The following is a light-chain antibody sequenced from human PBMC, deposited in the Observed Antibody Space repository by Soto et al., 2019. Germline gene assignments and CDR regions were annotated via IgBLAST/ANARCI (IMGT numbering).Light chain of an antibody. CDR3: LQDYNYPWT. CDR1: QGIRND. J-gene: IGKJ1*01. Sequence: AIQMTQSPSSLSASVGDRVTITCRARQGIRNDLGWFQQKPGTAPKLLISAASSLQSEVPSRFSGSGSGTDFTLTISSLQPEDVATYYCLQDYNYPWTFGQGTKVEMK. CDR2: AAS. V-gene: IGKV1-6*01.